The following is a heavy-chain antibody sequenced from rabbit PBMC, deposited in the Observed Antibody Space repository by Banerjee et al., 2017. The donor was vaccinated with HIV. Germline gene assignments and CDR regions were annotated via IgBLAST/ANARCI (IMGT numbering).Heavy chain of an antibody. CDR1: GFSFSSSYW. Sequence: GASLTLTCTASGFSFSSSYWICWVRQAPGKGLEWIACIYAGSSGSTYYASWAKGRFTISKTSSTTVALQMTSLTAADTATYFCARDLAGVIGWNFNLWGQGTLVTVS. CDR3: ARDLAGVIGWNFNL. D-gene: IGHD4-1*01. CDR2: IYAGSSGST. J-gene: IGHJ4*01. V-gene: IGHV1S45*01.